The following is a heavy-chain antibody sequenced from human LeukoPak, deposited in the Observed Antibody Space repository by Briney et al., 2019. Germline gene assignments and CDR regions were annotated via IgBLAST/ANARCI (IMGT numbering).Heavy chain of an antibody. CDR1: GGSISSYY. D-gene: IGHD2-2*01. Sequence: SETLSLTCTVSGGSISSYYWSWIRQPPGKGLGWIGYIYYSGSTNYNPSLKSRVTISVDTSKNQFSLKLSSVTAADTAVYYCASSGDCSSTSCYPGDYYYYYMDVWGKGTTVTVSS. CDR2: IYYSGST. CDR3: ASSGDCSSTSCYPGDYYYYYMDV. J-gene: IGHJ6*03. V-gene: IGHV4-59*01.